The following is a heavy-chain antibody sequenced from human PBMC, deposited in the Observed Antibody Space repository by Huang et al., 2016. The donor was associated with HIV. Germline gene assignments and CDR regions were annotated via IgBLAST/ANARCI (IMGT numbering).Heavy chain of an antibody. D-gene: IGHD3-3*01. J-gene: IGHJ4*02. CDR3: ARGRVTSSGVVQSYDY. V-gene: IGHV4-61*09. Sequence: VQLQESGPGLVKPSQTLSLSCNVSGASIASGSYFWNWIRQPAGGGLEWVGHIYTTGSTDYNPALKSRVAVSSDTSKNQFSLGLGSVTAADTAVYFCARGRVTSSGVVQSYDYWGQGSLVTVSS. CDR1: GASIASGSYF. CDR2: IYTTGST.